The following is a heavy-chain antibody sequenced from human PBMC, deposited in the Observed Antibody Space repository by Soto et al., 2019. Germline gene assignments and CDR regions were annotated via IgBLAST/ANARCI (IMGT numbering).Heavy chain of an antibody. Sequence: PGGSLRLSCAPAGFTFSNAWMSWVRQAPRKGLEWVGRIKSKTDGGTTDYAAPVKGRLTISRDDSKNTLYLQMNSLRAEDTAVYYCARGAPGRDGYNLDFQHWGQGTLVTVSS. CDR3: ARGAPGRDGYNLDFQH. D-gene: IGHD5-12*01. CDR2: IKSKTDGGTT. V-gene: IGHV3-15*01. CDR1: GFTFSNAW. J-gene: IGHJ1*01.